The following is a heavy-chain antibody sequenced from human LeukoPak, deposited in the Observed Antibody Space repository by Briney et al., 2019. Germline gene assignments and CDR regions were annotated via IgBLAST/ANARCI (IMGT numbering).Heavy chain of an antibody. J-gene: IGHJ3*02. CDR1: GGSISSSSYY. V-gene: IGHV4-61*05. Sequence: PSETLSLTCTVSGGSISSSSYYWSWVRQAPGKGLEWIGYIYNSGSTDYNPSLKSRFNILVDTSKNQLSLTLSAVTAADTAVYYCARPQHPYSIGYAFDIWGQGTVVTVSS. CDR3: ARPQHPYSIGYAFDI. D-gene: IGHD6-19*01. CDR2: IYNSGST.